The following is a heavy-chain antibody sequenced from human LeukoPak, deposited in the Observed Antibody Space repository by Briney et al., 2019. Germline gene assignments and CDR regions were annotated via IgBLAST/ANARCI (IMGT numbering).Heavy chain of an antibody. CDR1: GFTFSSYE. D-gene: IGHD3-3*01. J-gene: IGHJ4*02. CDR2: ISSSGSTI. Sequence: PGGSLRLSCAASGFTFSSYEMNWVRQAPGKGLEWVSYISSSGSTIYYADSVKGRFTISRDNAENSLYLQMNSLRAEDTAVYYCARDGSNYDFWSGYSSFDYWGQGTLVTVSS. V-gene: IGHV3-48*03. CDR3: ARDGSNYDFWSGYSSFDY.